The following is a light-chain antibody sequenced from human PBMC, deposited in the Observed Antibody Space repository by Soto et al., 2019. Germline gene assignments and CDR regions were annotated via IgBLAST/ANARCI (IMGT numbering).Light chain of an antibody. Sequence: EVVLTQSPGTLSLSPGEKATLSCRTSQTINSKYLSWYQQKTGQAPRLLIYGASSKATGIPDRFSGSGSGTDFTLTISRLEAEDFAVYYCQQYTYSPWTFGQGTKV. V-gene: IGKV3-20*01. CDR1: QTINSKY. J-gene: IGKJ1*01. CDR3: QQYTYSPWT. CDR2: GAS.